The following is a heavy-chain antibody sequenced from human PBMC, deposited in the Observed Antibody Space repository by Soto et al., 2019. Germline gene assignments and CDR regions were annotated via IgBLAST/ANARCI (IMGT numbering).Heavy chain of an antibody. CDR3: ARGVYDSSGYFDY. Sequence: LSLTCAVSGGSISSGGYSWTWIRQPPGKGLEWIGYIYHSGSTYYNPSLKSRVTISVDRSKNQFSLKLSSVTDADTAVYYCARGVYDSSGYFDYWGQGTLVTVSS. CDR1: GGSISSGGYS. J-gene: IGHJ4*02. CDR2: IYHSGST. D-gene: IGHD3-22*01. V-gene: IGHV4-30-2*01.